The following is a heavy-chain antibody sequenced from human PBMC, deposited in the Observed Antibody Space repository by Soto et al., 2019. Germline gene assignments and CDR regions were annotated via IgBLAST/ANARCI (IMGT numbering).Heavy chain of an antibody. V-gene: IGHV4-31*03. CDR3: TSHGSAGTGVFDH. CDR1: SGSVISTDYY. J-gene: IGHJ4*02. CDR2: IYHSGSA. D-gene: IGHD1-1*01. Sequence: QVRLQESGPGLVKPSQTLSLACTVSSGSVISTDYYWTWIRQHPGKNLEWIGNIYHSGSASYNPSLKSRLTLSVDKSKNQFFLKLDSVTAADTAVYYCTSHGSAGTGVFDHWGQGTLDTVSS.